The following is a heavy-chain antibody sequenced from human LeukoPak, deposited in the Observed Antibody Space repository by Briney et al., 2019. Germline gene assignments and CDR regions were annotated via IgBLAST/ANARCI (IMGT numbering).Heavy chain of an antibody. D-gene: IGHD1-1*01. J-gene: IGHJ4*02. CDR2: IWYDGSNE. V-gene: IGHV3-33*08. CDR1: GFSFSSYV. CDR3: ARGSQSTWGFFAY. Sequence: PGGSLRLSCVASGFSFSSYVMNWVRQAPGKGLQWVAVIWYDGSNEYYTGSVKGRFTISRDNAHNTLYLQMNSLRAEDTAVYYCARGSQSTWGFFAYWGQGTRVTVSS.